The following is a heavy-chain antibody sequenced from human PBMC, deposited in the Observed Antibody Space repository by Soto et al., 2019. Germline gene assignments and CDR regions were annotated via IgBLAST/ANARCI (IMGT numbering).Heavy chain of an antibody. D-gene: IGHD3-22*01. CDR2: ISDDGSNK. CDR3: AKDVGEYYYDSSGYDY. Sequence: QVQLVESGGGVVQPGWSLRLSCAASGFTFSSYGMHWVRQAPGQGLEWVAGISDDGSNKYYADSVKGRFTISRDNSNNTLYLQMNSLRAEDTAVYYCAKDVGEYYYDSSGYDYWGQGTLVTVSS. J-gene: IGHJ4*02. V-gene: IGHV3-30*18. CDR1: GFTFSSYG.